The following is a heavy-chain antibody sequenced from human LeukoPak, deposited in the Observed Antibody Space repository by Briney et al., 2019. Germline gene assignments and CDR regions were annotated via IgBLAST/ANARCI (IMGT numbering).Heavy chain of an antibody. J-gene: IGHJ5*02. Sequence: PSETLSLTCTVSGGSISSHYWSWIRQPPGKGLEWSGYIYYRGSANYNPSLKSRVTISIDTSKNQFSLKLSSVTAADTAVYYCAREAWFDPWGQGTLVTVSS. CDR1: GGSISSHY. CDR3: AREAWFDP. V-gene: IGHV4-59*11. CDR2: IYYRGSA.